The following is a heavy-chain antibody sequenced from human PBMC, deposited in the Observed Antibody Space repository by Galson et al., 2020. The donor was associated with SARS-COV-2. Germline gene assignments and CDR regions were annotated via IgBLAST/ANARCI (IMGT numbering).Heavy chain of an antibody. CDR3: ATMAYYDTHRAYDAFDI. Sequence: ASVKVSCKVSGYTLTELSMHWVRQAPGKGLEWMGGFDPEDGETIYAQKFQGRVTMTEDTSTDTAYMELSSLRSKDTAVYYCATMAYYDTHRAYDAFDIWGQGTMVTVSS. V-gene: IGHV1-24*01. D-gene: IGHD3-9*01. CDR2: FDPEDGET. J-gene: IGHJ3*02. CDR1: GYTLTELS.